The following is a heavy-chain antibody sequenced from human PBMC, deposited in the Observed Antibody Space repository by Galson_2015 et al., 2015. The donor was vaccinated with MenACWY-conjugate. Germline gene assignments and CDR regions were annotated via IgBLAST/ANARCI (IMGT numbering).Heavy chain of an antibody. J-gene: IGHJ6*02. V-gene: IGHV1-69*13. Sequence: SVKVSCKASGGTFSSYAISWVRQAPGQGLEWVGGIIPIFGTANYAQKFQGRVTITADESTSTAYMELSSLRSEDTAVYYCASVRELPYYYYGMDVWGQGTTVTVSS. CDR3: ASVRELPYYYYGMDV. D-gene: IGHD1-26*01. CDR2: IIPIFGTA. CDR1: GGTFSSYA.